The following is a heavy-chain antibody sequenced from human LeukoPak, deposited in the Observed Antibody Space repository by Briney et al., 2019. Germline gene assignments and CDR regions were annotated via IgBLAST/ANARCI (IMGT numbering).Heavy chain of an antibody. CDR1: GFTFSSYD. CDR3: ARAVRYFDWLLFHYYYGMDV. D-gene: IGHD3-9*01. V-gene: IGHV3-13*01. J-gene: IGHJ6*02. Sequence: GGSLRLSCAASGFTFSSYDMHWVRQATGKGLEWVSAIGTAGDTYYPGSVKGRFTISRENAKNSLYLQMNSLRAGDTAVYYCARAVRYFDWLLFHYYYGMDVWGQGTTVTVSS. CDR2: IGTAGDT.